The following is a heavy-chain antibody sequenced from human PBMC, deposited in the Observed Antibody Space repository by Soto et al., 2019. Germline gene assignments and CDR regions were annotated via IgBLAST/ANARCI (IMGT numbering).Heavy chain of an antibody. D-gene: IGHD2-15*01. J-gene: IGHJ5*02. CDR2: IYYSGST. CDR3: APWGCSGSFGLDP. V-gene: IGHV4-31*03. CDR1: GGSISSGAHY. Sequence: QVQLQESGPGLVKPSQTLSLSCTVSGGSISSGAHYWSWIRQHPGKGLEWIGYIYYSGSTYYNPSLKRRFTSSVDTSKTQFSLNLSSVTAGDTAVYDSAPWGCSGSFGLDPLGQGTLVTVSS.